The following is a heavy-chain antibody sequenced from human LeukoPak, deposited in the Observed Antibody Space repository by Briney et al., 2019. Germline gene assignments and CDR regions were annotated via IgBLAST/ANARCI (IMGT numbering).Heavy chain of an antibody. D-gene: IGHD7-27*01. V-gene: IGHV3-48*01. CDR2: ITSSSNI. CDR3: ARNWGWFDY. J-gene: IGHJ4*02. Sequence: AGGSLRLSCAASGFTFSSYSMNWVRQAPGKGLEWVSHITSSSNIYYADSVKGRFTISRDNAKNSLYLQMNSLRAEDTAVYYCARNWGWFDYWGQGTLVTVSS. CDR1: GFTFSSYS.